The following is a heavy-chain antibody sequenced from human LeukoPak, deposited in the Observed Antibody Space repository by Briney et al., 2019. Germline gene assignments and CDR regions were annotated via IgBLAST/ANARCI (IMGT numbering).Heavy chain of an antibody. CDR1: GYSISSGYY. V-gene: IGHV4-38-2*02. Sequence: SETLSLTCTVSGYSISSGYYWGWIRQPPGKGLEWIGYIYHSGSTYYNPSLQSRVTISVDRSKNQFSLKLSSVTAADTAVYYCARDTHSGYDSLVFDYWGQGTLVTVSS. CDR3: ARDTHSGYDSLVFDY. D-gene: IGHD5-12*01. CDR2: IYHSGST. J-gene: IGHJ4*02.